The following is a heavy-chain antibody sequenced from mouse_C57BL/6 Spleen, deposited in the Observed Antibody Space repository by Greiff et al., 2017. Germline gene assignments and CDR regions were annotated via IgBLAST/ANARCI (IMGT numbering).Heavy chain of an antibody. D-gene: IGHD2-3*01. Sequence: QVQLQQSGAELMKPGASVKLSCKATGYTFTGYWIEWVKQRPGHGLEWIGEILPGSGSTNYNEKFKGKATFTADTSSNTASMQLSSLPTEDSAIYYCARCYDGYPAGFAYWGQGTLVTVSA. J-gene: IGHJ3*01. CDR2: ILPGSGST. CDR1: GYTFTGYW. CDR3: ARCYDGYPAGFAY. V-gene: IGHV1-9*01.